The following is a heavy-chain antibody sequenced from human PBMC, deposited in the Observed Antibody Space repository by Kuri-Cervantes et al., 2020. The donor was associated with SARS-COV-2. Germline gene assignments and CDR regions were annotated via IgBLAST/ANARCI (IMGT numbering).Heavy chain of an antibody. CDR2: ISSSSSYI. V-gene: IGHV3-21*01. CDR3: ARGNYVMYSRWPTVPSDY. J-gene: IGHJ4*02. D-gene: IGHD3-16*01. Sequence: GESLKISCAASGFTFSSYSMNWVRQAPGKGLEWVSSISSSSSYISYADSMKGRFTISRDNAKNSLYLQMSSLRAEDTAVYYCARGNYVMYSRWPTVPSDYWGQGTLVTVSS. CDR1: GFTFSSYS.